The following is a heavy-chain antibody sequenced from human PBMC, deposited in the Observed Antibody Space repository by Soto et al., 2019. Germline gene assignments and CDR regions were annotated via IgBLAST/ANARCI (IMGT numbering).Heavy chain of an antibody. CDR3: AKGDLFVGGTIYGMDV. D-gene: IGHD3-16*01. V-gene: IGHV3-23*01. CDR2: ISAYGDST. CDR1: GFRFSNYD. Sequence: GGSLRLSCAASGFRFSNYDMSWVRQAPGKGLEWVSAISAYGDSTYYADSVKGRFTISRDNSKSTLYLQMNSLRAEDTAVYYCAKGDLFVGGTIYGMDVWGQGTTVTV. J-gene: IGHJ6*02.